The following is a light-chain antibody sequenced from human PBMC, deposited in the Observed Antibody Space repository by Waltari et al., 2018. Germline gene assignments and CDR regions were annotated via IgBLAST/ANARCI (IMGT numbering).Light chain of an antibody. Sequence: QTVVTQEPSLSVSPGGTVTLTCGLSSGSVSTSYYPGWFQQAPGPAPRPLSFETSTRSSGVPGRFSGAILDKKAAPTITGAQADDECDYYCVVSMGSGIWVFGGGTKLTVL. CDR2: ETS. V-gene: IGLV8-61*01. CDR1: SGSVSTSYY. CDR3: VVSMGSGIWV. J-gene: IGLJ3*02.